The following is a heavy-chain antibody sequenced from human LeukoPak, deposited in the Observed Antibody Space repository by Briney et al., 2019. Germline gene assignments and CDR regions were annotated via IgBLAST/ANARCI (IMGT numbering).Heavy chain of an antibody. CDR1: GYTFTSYY. V-gene: IGHV1-46*01. D-gene: IGHD6-13*01. CDR2: INPSGGST. J-gene: IGHJ4*02. Sequence: ASVKVSCKASGYTFTSYYMHWVRQAPGQGLEWMGIINPSGGSTSYAQKFQGRVTMTEDTSTDTAYMELSSLRSEDTAVYYCATPRSRTYYFDYWGQGTLVTVSS. CDR3: ATPRSRTYYFDY.